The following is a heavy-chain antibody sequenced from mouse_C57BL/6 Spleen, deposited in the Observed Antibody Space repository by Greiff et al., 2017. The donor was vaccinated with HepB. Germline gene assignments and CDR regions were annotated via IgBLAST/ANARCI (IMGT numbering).Heavy chain of an antibody. Sequence: VQVVESGPGLVAPSQSLSITCTVSGFSFTSYAISWVRQPPGKGLEWLGVIWTGGGTNYNSALKSRLSISKDNSKSQVFLKMNSLQTDDTARYYCAREGGTTVVASPFAYWGQGTLVTVSA. D-gene: IGHD1-1*01. CDR1: GFSFTSYA. CDR3: AREGGTTVVASPFAY. J-gene: IGHJ3*01. V-gene: IGHV2-9-1*01. CDR2: IWTGGGT.